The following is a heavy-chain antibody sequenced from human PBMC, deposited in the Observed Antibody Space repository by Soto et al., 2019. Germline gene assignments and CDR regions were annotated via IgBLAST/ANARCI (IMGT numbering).Heavy chain of an antibody. Sequence: VESGGVLVQPGGSLRLSCAASGFTFDSHWMHWVRQAPGEGLVWVSRIKTDGSAAAYADSVKGRFTISRDNTNNTLYLQMNSLRAEDTALYFGVRESGVAADCWGQGTLVTVS. D-gene: IGHD6-19*01. J-gene: IGHJ4*02. CDR3: VRESGVAADC. V-gene: IGHV3-74*01. CDR2: IKTDGSAA. CDR1: GFTFDSHW.